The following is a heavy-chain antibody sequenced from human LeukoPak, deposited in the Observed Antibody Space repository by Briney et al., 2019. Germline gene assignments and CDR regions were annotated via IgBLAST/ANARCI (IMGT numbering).Heavy chain of an antibody. CDR1: GGSFSGYY. CDR2: INHSGST. CDR3: AGRYCSSTSCYRGRTFDP. V-gene: IGHV4-34*01. Sequence: PSETLSLTCAVYGGSFSGYYWSWIRQPPGKGLEWIGEINHSGSTNYNPSLKSRVTISVDTSKNQFSLKLSSVTAADTAVYYCAGRYCSSTSCYRGRTFDPWGQGTLVTVSS. D-gene: IGHD2-2*02. J-gene: IGHJ5*02.